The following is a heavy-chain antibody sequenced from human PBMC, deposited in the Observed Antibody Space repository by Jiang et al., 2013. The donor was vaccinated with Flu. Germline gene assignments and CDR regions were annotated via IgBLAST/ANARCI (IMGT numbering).Heavy chain of an antibody. V-gene: IGHV3-48*02. CDR3: TRVALLADTAMDTLDY. D-gene: IGHD5-18*01. Sequence: RLSCAASGFTFSSYSMNWVRQAPGKGLEWVSYISSSSSTIYYADSVKGRFTISRDNAKNSLYLQMNSLRDEDTAVYYCTRVALLADTAMDTLDYWGQGTLVTVSS. CDR2: ISSSSSTI. CDR1: GFTFSSYS. J-gene: IGHJ4*02.